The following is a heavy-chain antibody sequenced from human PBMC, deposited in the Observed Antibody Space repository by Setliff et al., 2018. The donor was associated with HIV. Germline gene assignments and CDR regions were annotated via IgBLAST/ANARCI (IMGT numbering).Heavy chain of an antibody. CDR1: GGSLSGYY. V-gene: IGHV4-34*01. Sequence: SETLSLTCAVYGGSLSGYYCSWIRQPPGGGLEWIGQINHRGSTIYNPSLKSRVTISVDTSKNQFSLRLNSVTAADTAVYYCARKHLFNVFDYWGQGTLVTVSS. CDR3: ARKHLFNVFDY. J-gene: IGHJ4*02. CDR2: INHRGST.